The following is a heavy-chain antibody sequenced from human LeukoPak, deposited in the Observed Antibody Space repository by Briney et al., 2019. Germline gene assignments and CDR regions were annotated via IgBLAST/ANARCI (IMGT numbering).Heavy chain of an antibody. Sequence: GGSLRLSCAASGFTFSSYAMSWVRQAPGKGLGWVSAISGSGGSTYYADSVKGRFTISRDNSKNTLYLQMNSLRAEDTAVYYCAKDHDIVVVPAAMVYWGQGTLVTVSS. V-gene: IGHV3-23*01. J-gene: IGHJ4*02. CDR2: ISGSGGST. CDR3: AKDHDIVVVPAAMVY. D-gene: IGHD2-2*01. CDR1: GFTFSSYA.